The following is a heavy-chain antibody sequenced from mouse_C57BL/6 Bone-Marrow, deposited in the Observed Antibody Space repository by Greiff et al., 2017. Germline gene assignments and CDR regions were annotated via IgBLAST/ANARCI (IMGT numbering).Heavy chain of an antibody. J-gene: IGHJ2*01. D-gene: IGHD1-1*01. Sequence: VQLQQSDAELVKPGASVKLSCKASGYTFTDYTIHWMKQRPEQGLEWIGNIYPRDGSTKYNEKFKGKATLTADKSSSTAYMQLSSLTSEDSAVXVCASACAAVATDFDYWGQGTTLTVSS. CDR1: GYTFTDYT. V-gene: IGHV1-78*01. CDR3: ASACAAVATDFDY. CDR2: IYPRDGST.